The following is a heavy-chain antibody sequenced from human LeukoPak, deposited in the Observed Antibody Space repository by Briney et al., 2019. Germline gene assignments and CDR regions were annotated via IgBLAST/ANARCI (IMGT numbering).Heavy chain of an antibody. CDR2: INHSGST. V-gene: IGHV4-34*01. J-gene: IGHJ4*02. Sequence: SETLSLTCAVYGGSFSGYYWSWIRQPPGKGLEWIGEINHSGSTNYNPSLKSRVTISVDTSKNQFSLKLSSVTAADTAAYYCARVTGYIVEDYFDYWGQGTLVTVSS. CDR3: ARVTGYIVEDYFDY. D-gene: IGHD3-22*01. CDR1: GGSFSGYY.